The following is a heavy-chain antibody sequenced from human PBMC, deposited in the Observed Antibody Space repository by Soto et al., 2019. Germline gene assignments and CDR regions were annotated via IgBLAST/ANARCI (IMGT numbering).Heavy chain of an antibody. CDR1: GGSISSGDYY. Sequence: SETLSLTCTVSGGSISSGDYYWSWISKPPGKGLEWIGYIYYSGSTYYNPSLKSRVTISVDTSKNQFSLKLSSVTAADTAVYYCARLPYYYDSSGYWPLYFDYWGQGTLVTVSS. D-gene: IGHD3-22*01. V-gene: IGHV4-30-4*01. J-gene: IGHJ4*02. CDR2: IYYSGST. CDR3: ARLPYYYDSSGYWPLYFDY.